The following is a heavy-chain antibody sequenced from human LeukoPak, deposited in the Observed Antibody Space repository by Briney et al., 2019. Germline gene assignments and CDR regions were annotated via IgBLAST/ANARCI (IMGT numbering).Heavy chain of an antibody. V-gene: IGHV3-20*04. J-gene: IGHJ4*02. D-gene: IGHD6-6*01. Sequence: GGSLRLSCAASGFTFSSYGMSWVRQAPGKGLEWVSGINWNGGSTGYADSVKGRFTISRDNAKNSLYLQMNSLRAEDTALYYCARVRYSSSSFFDYWGQGTLVTVSS. CDR3: ARVRYSSSSFFDY. CDR1: GFTFSSYG. CDR2: INWNGGST.